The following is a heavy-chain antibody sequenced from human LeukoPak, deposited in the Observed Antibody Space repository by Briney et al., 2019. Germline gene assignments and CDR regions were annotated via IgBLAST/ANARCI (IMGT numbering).Heavy chain of an antibody. CDR2: ISWNSGSL. CDR3: VKGETAVAGGAFDY. J-gene: IGHJ4*02. Sequence: PGRSLRLSCAASGFNFNDYAMHWVRQAPGKGLEWVSGISWNSGSLGYAGSVKGRFTVSRDNAKNSLYLRMNSLRAEDMALYYCVKGETAVAGGAFDYWGQGTLVTVSS. D-gene: IGHD6-19*01. V-gene: IGHV3-9*03. CDR1: GFNFNDYA.